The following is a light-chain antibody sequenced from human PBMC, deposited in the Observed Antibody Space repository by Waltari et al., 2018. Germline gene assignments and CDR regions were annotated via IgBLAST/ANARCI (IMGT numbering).Light chain of an antibody. Sequence: QSVLTQPPSVSAAPGQTVTISCSADSSTIGNNYVSWYQHFPGTAPKLLIYENNRRPSGIPDRFSGSKSGTSATMGITGLQTGDEADYYCGTWDASLGGIFGTGTKVTVL. CDR2: ENN. CDR1: SSTIGNNY. J-gene: IGLJ1*01. CDR3: GTWDASLGGI. V-gene: IGLV1-51*02.